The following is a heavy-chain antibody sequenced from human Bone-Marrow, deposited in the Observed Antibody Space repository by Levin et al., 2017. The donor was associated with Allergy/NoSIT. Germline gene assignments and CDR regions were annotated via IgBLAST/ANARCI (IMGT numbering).Heavy chain of an antibody. D-gene: IGHD2-15*01. Sequence: GESLKISCKASGYTFTNHWIGWARQMPGKGLEWMGIIYPGDSETRYSPSFQGQVTMSVDQSISTAYLQWSSLQATDTAIYYCARRIGECPGGSCFSSPLGFNYFYAMDVWGQGTTVIVSS. CDR3: ARRIGECPGGSCFSSPLGFNYFYAMDV. CDR2: IYPGDSET. V-gene: IGHV5-51*01. CDR1: GYTFTNHW. J-gene: IGHJ6*02.